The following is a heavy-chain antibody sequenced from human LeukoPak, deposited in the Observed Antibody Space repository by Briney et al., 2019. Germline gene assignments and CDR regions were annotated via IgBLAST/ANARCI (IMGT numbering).Heavy chain of an antibody. J-gene: IGHJ4*02. V-gene: IGHV3-23*01. Sequence: GGSLMLACSAPVFNLSSDPMRSVRQTPGRGLEWVSANSCSGSLTYYAHSQNDRFTIPRDNSKNTLYLQMNSLRAEDTAVYYCAKPGTAYNWNYYFDYWGQGTLVTVSS. CDR2: NSCSGSLT. D-gene: IGHD1-7*01. CDR3: AKPGTAYNWNYYFDY. CDR1: VFNLSSDP.